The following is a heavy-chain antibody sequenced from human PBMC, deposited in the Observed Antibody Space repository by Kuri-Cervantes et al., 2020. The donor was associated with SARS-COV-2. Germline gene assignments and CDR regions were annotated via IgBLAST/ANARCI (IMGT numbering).Heavy chain of an antibody. CDR1: GYTLTELS. D-gene: IGHD6-19*01. J-gene: IGHJ4*02. Sequence: ASVKVSCKVSGYTLTELSMHWVRQAPGQGLEWMGWINPNSGGTNYAQKFQGRVTMTRDTSISTAYMELSRLRSDDTAVYYCAREGGIAVAGTGFDYWGQGTLVTVSS. CDR2: INPNSGGT. CDR3: AREGGIAVAGTGFDY. V-gene: IGHV1-2*02.